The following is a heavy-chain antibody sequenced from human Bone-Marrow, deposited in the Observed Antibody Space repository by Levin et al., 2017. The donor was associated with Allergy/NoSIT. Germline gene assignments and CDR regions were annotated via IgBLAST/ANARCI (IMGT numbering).Heavy chain of an antibody. CDR1: GGTFSSYA. J-gene: IGHJ3*02. Sequence: SVKVSCKASGGTFSSYAISWVRQAPGQGLEWMGGIIPIFGTANYAQKFQGRVTITADESTSTAYMELSSLRSEDTAVYYCARARDEEQWLVLHAFDIWGQGTMVTVSS. D-gene: IGHD6-19*01. CDR2: IIPIFGTA. V-gene: IGHV1-69*13. CDR3: ARARDEEQWLVLHAFDI.